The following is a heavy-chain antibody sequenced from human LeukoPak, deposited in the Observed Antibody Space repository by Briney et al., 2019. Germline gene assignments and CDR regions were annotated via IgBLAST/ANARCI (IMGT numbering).Heavy chain of an antibody. CDR2: IYYSGST. CDR3: ARTASMVAPRTTSLQDYYYMDV. J-gene: IGHJ6*03. D-gene: IGHD2-15*01. CDR1: GGSISSSSYY. Sequence: PSETLSLTCTVSGGSISSSSYYWGWIRQPPGKGLEWIGSIYYSGSTYYNPSLKSRVTISADTSKNQFSLKLSSVTAADTAVYYCARTASMVAPRTTSLQDYYYMDVWGKGTTVTVSS. V-gene: IGHV4-39*01.